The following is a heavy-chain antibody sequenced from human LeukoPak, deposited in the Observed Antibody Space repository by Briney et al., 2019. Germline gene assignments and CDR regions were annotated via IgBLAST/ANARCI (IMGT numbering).Heavy chain of an antibody. Sequence: GRPLRLSCSASGFTFTSYGMHWVRQAPGKGLEWVAVISYDGITNYYADSVKGRFTVSRDNSENTLYLQMNSLRADDTAVYYCAKKAAPVSAIRAGFDYWGQGTLVTVSS. CDR3: AKKAAPVSAIRAGFDY. J-gene: IGHJ4*02. CDR1: GFTFTSYG. CDR2: ISYDGITN. V-gene: IGHV3-30*18. D-gene: IGHD2-21*01.